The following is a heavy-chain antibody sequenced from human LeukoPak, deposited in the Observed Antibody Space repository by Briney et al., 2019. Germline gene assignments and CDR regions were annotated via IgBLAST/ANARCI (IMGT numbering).Heavy chain of an antibody. CDR3: ARDLAYFDL. D-gene: IGHD2-15*01. V-gene: IGHV4-59*01. CDR2: IYYSGST. CDR1: GGSISSYY. J-gene: IGHJ2*01. Sequence: SETLSLTCTVSGGSISSYYWSWIRQPPGKGLEWIGYIYYSGSTNYNPSLKSRVTISVDTSKNQFSLKLSSVTAADTAVYYCARDLAYFDLWGRGTLVTVSS.